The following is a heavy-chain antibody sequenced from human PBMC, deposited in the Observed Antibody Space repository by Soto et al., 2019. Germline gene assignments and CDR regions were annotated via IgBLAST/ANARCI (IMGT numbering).Heavy chain of an antibody. CDR2: ISSSSSYI. Sequence: EVQLVESGGGLVKPGGSLRLSCAASGFTFSSYSMNWVRQAPGKGLEWVSSISSSSSYIYYADSVKGRFTISRDNAKYSLYLQMNSMRAEDTAVYYCARNLFGGDFDLWGRGTLVTVSS. J-gene: IGHJ2*01. CDR1: GFTFSSYS. D-gene: IGHD3-10*01. V-gene: IGHV3-21*01. CDR3: ARNLFGGDFDL.